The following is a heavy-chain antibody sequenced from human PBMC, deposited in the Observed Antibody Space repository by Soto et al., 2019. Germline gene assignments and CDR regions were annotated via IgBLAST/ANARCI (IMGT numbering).Heavy chain of an antibody. CDR1: GFSLSTSGVG. CDR3: AHTGAANLRSRVATMGQYYFDY. CDR2: IYWDDDK. J-gene: IGHJ4*02. D-gene: IGHD5-12*01. V-gene: IGHV2-5*02. Sequence: QITLKESGPPLVKPTQTLTLTCTFSGFSLSTSGVGVGWIRQPPGKALEWLALIYWDDDKRYSPSLKSRLTITKDTSKNHVVLTMTNMDPVDTATYYCAHTGAANLRSRVATMGQYYFDYWGQGTLVTVSS.